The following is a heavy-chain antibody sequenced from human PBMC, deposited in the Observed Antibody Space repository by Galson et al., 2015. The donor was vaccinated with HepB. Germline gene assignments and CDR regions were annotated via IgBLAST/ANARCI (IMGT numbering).Heavy chain of an antibody. CDR2: INSGVDTT. CDR1: GFTFSSYW. D-gene: IGHD1-26*01. CDR3: TRDPGVGATQRGFDY. Sequence: SLRLSCAASGFTFSSYWMHWVRQAPGKGLVWVSRINSGVDTTNYADSVKGRFTISRDNAKNTLYLQMNSLGAEDTAVYYCTRDPGVGATQRGFDYWGQGTLVTVSS. J-gene: IGHJ4*02. V-gene: IGHV3-74*01.